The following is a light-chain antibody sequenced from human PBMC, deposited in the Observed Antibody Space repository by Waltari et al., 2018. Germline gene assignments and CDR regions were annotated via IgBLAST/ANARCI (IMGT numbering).Light chain of an antibody. CDR1: QSLLHSYGYDY. CDR2: LGS. Sequence: DIVMTQSPVSLPVTPGEPASISCRSSQSLLHSYGYDYLDWYLQKPGQSPQLLIYLGSNRASGVPDRFSGSGSGTDFTLKISRVEAEDVGIYYCMQALQTPWTFGQGTKVEIK. V-gene: IGKV2-28*01. J-gene: IGKJ1*01. CDR3: MQALQTPWT.